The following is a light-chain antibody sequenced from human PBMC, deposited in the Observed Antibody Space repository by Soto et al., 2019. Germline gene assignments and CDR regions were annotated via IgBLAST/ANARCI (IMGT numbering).Light chain of an antibody. V-gene: IGKV3-11*01. CDR2: RAS. Sequence: EIVMTQSPATLSVSPGERATLSCRASQSLGGNLAWYQQKPGQAPRLLIFRASSRATGVPARFSASGSGTDFTLTISSLEPEDFAVYYCQQRSNWPPITFGQGTRLEI. J-gene: IGKJ5*01. CDR3: QQRSNWPPIT. CDR1: QSLGGN.